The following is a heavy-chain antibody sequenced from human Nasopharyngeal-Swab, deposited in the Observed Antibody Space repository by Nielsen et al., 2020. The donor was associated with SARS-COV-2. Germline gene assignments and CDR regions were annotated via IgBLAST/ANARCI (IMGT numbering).Heavy chain of an antibody. J-gene: IGHJ6*02. Sequence: LSLTCAASGFTFSSYAVHWVRQAPGKGLEWVAVISYDGSNKYYADSVKGRFTISRDNSKNTLYLQMNSLRAEDTAVYYCAREGSLGGMDVWGQGTTVTVSS. CDR2: ISYDGSNK. CDR3: AREGSLGGMDV. CDR1: GFTFSSYA. V-gene: IGHV3-30-3*01.